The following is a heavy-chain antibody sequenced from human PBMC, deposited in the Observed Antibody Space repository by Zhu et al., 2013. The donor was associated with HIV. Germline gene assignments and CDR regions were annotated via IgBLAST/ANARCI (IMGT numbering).Heavy chain of an antibody. D-gene: IGHD1-26*01. J-gene: IGHJ2*01. CDR1: GYRFTSYD. CDR2: MNPKSGNT. Sequence: QVQLAQSGAEVRKPGASVRVSCKPSGYRFTSYDINWVRQATGQGLEWMGWMNPKSGNTGLAQKFQGRVTMTRNISNTTAYMELSSLRFEDTAVYWCARRSSWYFDLWGLAPWSLSPQ. CDR3: ARRSSWYFDL. V-gene: IGHV1-8*01.